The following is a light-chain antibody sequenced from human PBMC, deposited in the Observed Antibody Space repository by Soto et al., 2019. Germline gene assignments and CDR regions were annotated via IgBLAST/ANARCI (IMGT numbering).Light chain of an antibody. V-gene: IGKV3-20*01. CDR3: QQYSDSPPT. CDR1: QSVSNNY. CDR2: GAS. Sequence: EIVLTQSPGTLSLSPGERATLSCRASQSVSNNYLAWYQQKPGQAPRLLIFGASARATGIPDRFSGSGSGTDFTLTIDRLEPEDFAMYYCQQYSDSPPTFGQGTKVDNK. J-gene: IGKJ1*01.